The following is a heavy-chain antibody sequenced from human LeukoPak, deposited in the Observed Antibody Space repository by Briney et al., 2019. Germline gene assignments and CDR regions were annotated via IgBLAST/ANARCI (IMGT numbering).Heavy chain of an antibody. CDR2: INHSGST. J-gene: IGHJ4*02. Sequence: PSETLSLTCAVYGGSFSGYYWSWIRQPPGKGLEWIGEINHSGSTNYNPSLKSRVTISVDTSKNQFSLKLSSVTAADTAVYYCASDPGISGVHFDYWGQGTLVTVSS. CDR1: GGSFSGYY. CDR3: ASDPGISGVHFDY. D-gene: IGHD3-10*01. V-gene: IGHV4-34*01.